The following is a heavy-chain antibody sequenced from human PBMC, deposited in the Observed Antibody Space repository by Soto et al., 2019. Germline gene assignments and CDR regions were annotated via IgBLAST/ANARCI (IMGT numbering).Heavy chain of an antibody. CDR1: GFTFSSYA. CDR2: ISGSGGVT. CDR3: SKVRAVAGVSCAFDI. D-gene: IGHD6-19*01. J-gene: IGHJ3*02. V-gene: IGHV3-23*01. Sequence: GGSLRLSCAASGFTFSSYAMTWVRQAPGKGLKWVSAISGSGGVTYYADSVKGRFTISSDYSMNTLYLQMISLRAEDTAVYFCSKVRAVAGVSCAFDIWGQGTMVTVSS.